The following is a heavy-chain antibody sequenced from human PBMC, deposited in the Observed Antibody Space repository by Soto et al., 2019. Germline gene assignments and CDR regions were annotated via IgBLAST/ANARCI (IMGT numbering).Heavy chain of an antibody. Sequence: QVQLVQSGAEVKRPGSSVKVSCKASGDTFNFYSINWVRQAPGLGLEWMGRVNPIVSMSNYAQKFQGSVPXTXEXXTSKAYMELSSLRSEDTAIYYCASSYGSGYRAFDYWGQGALVTVSS. D-gene: IGHD3-10*01. CDR2: VNPIVSMS. CDR1: GDTFNFYS. V-gene: IGHV1-69*02. CDR3: ASSYGSGYRAFDY. J-gene: IGHJ4*02.